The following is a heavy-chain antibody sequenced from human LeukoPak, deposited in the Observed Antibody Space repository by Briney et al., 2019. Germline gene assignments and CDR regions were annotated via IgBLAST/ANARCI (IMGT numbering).Heavy chain of an antibody. V-gene: IGHV3-23*01. D-gene: IGHD3-3*01. CDR1: GFTFSSYA. CDR3: AKTAGTYDFWSGYYGNYFDY. Sequence: GGSLRLSCAASGFTFSSYAMSWVRQAPGKGLEWVSAISGSGGNTYYADSVKGRFTISRDNSKNTLYLQMNSLRAEDTAVYYCAKTAGTYDFWSGYYGNYFDYWGQGTLVTVSS. CDR2: ISGSGGNT. J-gene: IGHJ4*02.